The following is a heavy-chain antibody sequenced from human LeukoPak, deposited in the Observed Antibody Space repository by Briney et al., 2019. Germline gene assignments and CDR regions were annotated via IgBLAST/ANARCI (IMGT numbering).Heavy chain of an antibody. J-gene: IGHJ4*02. CDR1: GFTFSDYY. CDR2: ISSSSSDT. D-gene: IGHD6-19*01. CDR3: ARERTSGWDAFDF. Sequence: PGGSLRLSCAASGFTFSDYYMSWIRQAPGKGLEWVSSISSSSSDTKYADSVKGRFTISRDNAKKSLYLQMNSLRAEDTAVYYCARERTSGWDAFDFWGQGTLVTVSS. V-gene: IGHV3-11*06.